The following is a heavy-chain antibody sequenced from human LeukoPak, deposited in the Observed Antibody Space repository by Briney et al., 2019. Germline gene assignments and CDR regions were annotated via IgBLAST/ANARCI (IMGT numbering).Heavy chain of an antibody. CDR1: GFTFSSYE. CDR3: ARETRFGVFDY. CDR2: ISSSGSTI. J-gene: IGHJ4*02. Sequence: GSLRLSCAASGFTFSSYEMNWVRQAPGKGLEWVSYISSSGSTIYYADSVKGRFTISRDNAKNSLYLQMNSLRAEDTAVYYCARETRFGVFDYWGQGTLVTVSS. D-gene: IGHD3-10*01. V-gene: IGHV3-48*03.